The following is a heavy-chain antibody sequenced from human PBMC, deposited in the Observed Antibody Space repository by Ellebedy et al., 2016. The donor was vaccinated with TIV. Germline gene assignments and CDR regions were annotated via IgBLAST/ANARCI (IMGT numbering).Heavy chain of an antibody. CDR3: ARAWIPYGLDV. J-gene: IGHJ6*02. Sequence: PGGSLRLTCTASGFTFSAFGIPWVRQAPGQGLEWVAHIWYDGSDKYYADSVKGRFTISRDNSKSTLYLQMSSLRGEDTAVYYCARAWIPYGLDVWGHGTTVTVSS. V-gene: IGHV3-33*01. CDR2: IWYDGSDK. D-gene: IGHD5-12*01. CDR1: GFTFSAFG.